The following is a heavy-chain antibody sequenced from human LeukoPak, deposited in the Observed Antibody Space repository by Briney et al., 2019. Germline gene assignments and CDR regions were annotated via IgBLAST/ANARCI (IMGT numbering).Heavy chain of an antibody. J-gene: IGHJ5*02. V-gene: IGHV1-69*04. D-gene: IGHD3-16*01. CDR1: GGTFTSYA. Sequence: SVKVSCKASGGTFTSYAISWVRQAPGQGLEWRGRIIPSIGRANPAQKFQGRVTIPAEKSTSPAYMELSSLISEDTAVYYCVIGGMGDWLDPWGQGTLVTVSS. CDR3: VIGGMGDWLDP. CDR2: IIPSIGRA.